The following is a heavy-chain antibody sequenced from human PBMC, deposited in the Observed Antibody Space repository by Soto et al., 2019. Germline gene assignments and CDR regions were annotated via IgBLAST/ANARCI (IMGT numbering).Heavy chain of an antibody. V-gene: IGHV3-48*01. CDR1: GFTFSSYS. D-gene: IGHD2-2*01. Sequence: GGSLRLSCAASGFTFSSYSMNWVRQAPGKGLEWVSYISSSSSTIYYADSVKGRFTISRDNAKNSLYLQMNSLRAEDTAVYYCARDDCSSTSCYGVDFDYWGQGTLVTVSS. CDR3: ARDDCSSTSCYGVDFDY. J-gene: IGHJ4*02. CDR2: ISSSSSTI.